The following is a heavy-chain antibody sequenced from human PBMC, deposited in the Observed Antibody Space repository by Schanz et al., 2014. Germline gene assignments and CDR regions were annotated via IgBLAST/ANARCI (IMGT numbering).Heavy chain of an antibody. J-gene: IGHJ5*02. D-gene: IGHD3-3*01. Sequence: QVQLQESGPGLVKPSETLSLTCSVSGGDIGNYYWSWIRQPPGKGLEWIGYIHQSGGTNYNPSLKSRVTILVATSKNQFPPRLTSRTAADTAVYYCAKFLYDDPSWGQGTLVTVSS. CDR3: AKFLYDDPS. V-gene: IGHV4-59*08. CDR1: GGDIGNYY. CDR2: IHQSGGT.